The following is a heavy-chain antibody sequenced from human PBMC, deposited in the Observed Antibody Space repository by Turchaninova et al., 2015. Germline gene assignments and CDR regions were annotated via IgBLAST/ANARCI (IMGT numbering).Heavy chain of an antibody. V-gene: IGHV4-59*08. CDR2: INYSGST. J-gene: IGHJ2*01. Sequence: QVQLQEXXXGLXXPSETLSLTCTVSGCPISSNTWRWIRPPPGKGLEWIGDINYSGSTNYNPPLKSRVTISVDTSKNQFSLKLSSVTAADTAVYYCARRFDLWGRGTLVTVSS. CDR1: GCPISSNT. CDR3: ARRFDL.